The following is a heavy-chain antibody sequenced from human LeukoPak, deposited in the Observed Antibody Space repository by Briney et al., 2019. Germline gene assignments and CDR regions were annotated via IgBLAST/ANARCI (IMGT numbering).Heavy chain of an antibody. CDR3: ARDWGPESGLDI. CDR2: IRFDGSNR. V-gene: IGHV3-33*01. Sequence: PGGSLRLSCAASGFTFTTYGMHCVRQAPGKGLEWVAGIRFDGSNRYYADSVKGLFTISRDNSKNTLYLQMNSLRAEDTAVYYCARDWGPESGLDIWGQGTMVTVSS. J-gene: IGHJ3*02. D-gene: IGHD3-16*01. CDR1: GFTFTTYG.